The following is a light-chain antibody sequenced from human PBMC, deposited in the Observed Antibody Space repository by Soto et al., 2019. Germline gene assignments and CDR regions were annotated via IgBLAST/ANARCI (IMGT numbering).Light chain of an antibody. CDR1: QNISVW. Sequence: DILMTQSPSTLSASVGDRVSITCRASQNISVWLAWYQQKPGKAPRLLIYRTSILESGVPSRFSGSGSGTEFTLTISSLQPDDFATYHCQQYKSYSWTFGQGTNVEIK. CDR2: RTS. CDR3: QQYKSYSWT. V-gene: IGKV1-5*03. J-gene: IGKJ1*01.